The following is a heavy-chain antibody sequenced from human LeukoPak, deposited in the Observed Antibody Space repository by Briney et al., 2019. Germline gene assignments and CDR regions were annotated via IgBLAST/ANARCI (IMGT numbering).Heavy chain of an antibody. Sequence: ASVKVSCKASGYIFTGYYVHWMRRAPGQGLEWMGWINPNSGDTEYGQKFQGRVTMTRDTSIATAYMEMTGLAPDDTAVYYCARDRGPSYDSGIYFQYYFHYWGQGTLVTVSS. D-gene: IGHD3-10*01. CDR3: ARDRGPSYDSGIYFQYYFHY. J-gene: IGHJ4*02. V-gene: IGHV1-2*02. CDR1: GYIFTGYY. CDR2: INPNSGDT.